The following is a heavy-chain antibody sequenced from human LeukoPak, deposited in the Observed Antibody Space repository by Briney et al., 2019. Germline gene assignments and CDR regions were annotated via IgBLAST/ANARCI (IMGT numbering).Heavy chain of an antibody. D-gene: IGHD5-12*01. J-gene: IGHJ4*02. CDR3: AKESYSGYSAYDPNFDY. CDR2: ISGSGGST. Sequence: GGSLRLSCAASGFTFSSYAMSWVRQAPGKGLEWVSAISGSGGSTYYADSVKGRFTISRDNSKNTLYLQMNSLRAEDTAVYYCAKESYSGYSAYDPNFDYWGQGTLVTVSS. V-gene: IGHV3-23*01. CDR1: GFTFSSYA.